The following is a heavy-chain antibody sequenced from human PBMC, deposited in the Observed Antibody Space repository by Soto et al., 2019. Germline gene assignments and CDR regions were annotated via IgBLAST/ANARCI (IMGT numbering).Heavy chain of an antibody. D-gene: IGHD1-26*01. V-gene: IGHV5-51*01. CDR3: GRLDDSGTVIDY. CDR2: IFPDDSDT. J-gene: IGHJ4*02. CDR1: GYVFANDW. Sequence: GASLKISYEGSGYVFANDWIAWVRQMPGKGLEWMGIIFPDDSDTKYSPSFQGQVTISAARSISTAYLQWSSLKASNSAMYYCGRLDDSGTVIDYWGQGTLVTVSS.